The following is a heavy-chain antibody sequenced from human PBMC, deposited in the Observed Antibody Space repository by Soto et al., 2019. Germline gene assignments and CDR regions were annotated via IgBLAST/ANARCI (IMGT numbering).Heavy chain of an antibody. Sequence: SLRLSCAASGFTFRTYGMHWVRQAPGKGLEWVAVVSYDGSRQYYRESVRGRFIISRDNSKNTLSLQMNSLRPEDTSVYFCAKGQIPGSTGSPGHFDSWGQGAVVTVSS. CDR2: VSYDGSRQ. J-gene: IGHJ4*02. CDR3: AKGQIPGSTGSPGHFDS. V-gene: IGHV3-30*18. D-gene: IGHD6-13*01. CDR1: GFTFRTYG.